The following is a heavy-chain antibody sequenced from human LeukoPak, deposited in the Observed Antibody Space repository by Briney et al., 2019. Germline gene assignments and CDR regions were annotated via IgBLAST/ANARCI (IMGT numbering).Heavy chain of an antibody. D-gene: IGHD2-15*01. CDR3: AREGRSSTPGY. V-gene: IGHV4-4*07. CDR1: VDSISSYY. Sequence: SETLSLTCTVSVDSISSYYWTCLPHSTGKGLEWIGRFSASGNTNYNPSLKSRVTMSVDTSTNQFSLKLTSATAADTAVYYCAREGRSSTPGYWGQGTLVTVAS. CDR2: FSASGNT. J-gene: IGHJ4*02.